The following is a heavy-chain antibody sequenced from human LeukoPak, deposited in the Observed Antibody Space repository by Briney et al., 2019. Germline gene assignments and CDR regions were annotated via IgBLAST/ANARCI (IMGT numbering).Heavy chain of an antibody. J-gene: IGHJ3*02. CDR2: INHRGST. CDR1: GGSFSDYY. Sequence: PTETLSLTCAVYGGSFSDYYWTWIRQPPGKGLEWIGEINHRGSTHYNPSLKSRVTISVDTSKKQFSLKLSSVTAADTAVYYCATYSTGFDIWGQGTVVTVSS. CDR3: ATYSTGFDI. V-gene: IGHV4-34*01. D-gene: IGHD6-19*01.